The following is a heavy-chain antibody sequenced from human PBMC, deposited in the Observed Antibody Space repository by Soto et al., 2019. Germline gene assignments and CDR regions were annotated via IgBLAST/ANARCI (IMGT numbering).Heavy chain of an antibody. Sequence: EVQLLESGGGVVQPGGSLRLSCSASGFTFSNSAMGWVRQAPGKGLEWVSSISASGGSTPYADSVKGRFTISRDNSKNTVYLQMDSLRVEDTALYYCAKGGITAPRYYWGQGTLVTVSS. CDR3: AKGGITAPRYY. CDR2: ISASGGST. D-gene: IGHD3-16*01. CDR1: GFTFSNSA. J-gene: IGHJ4*02. V-gene: IGHV3-23*01.